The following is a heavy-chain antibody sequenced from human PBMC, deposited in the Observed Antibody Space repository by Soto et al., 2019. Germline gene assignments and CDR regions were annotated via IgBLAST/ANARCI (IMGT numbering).Heavy chain of an antibody. CDR2: ISGSGGST. J-gene: IGHJ5*02. V-gene: IGHV3-23*01. D-gene: IGHD6-13*01. CDR1: GFTFSSYA. CDR3: AKNRYSSSWPNLFDP. Sequence: GGSLRLSCAASGFTFSSYAMSWVRQAPGKGLEWVSAISGSGGSTYYADSVKGRFTISRDNSKNTLYLQMNSLRAEDTAVYYCAKNRYSSSWPNLFDPWGQGTLVTVSS.